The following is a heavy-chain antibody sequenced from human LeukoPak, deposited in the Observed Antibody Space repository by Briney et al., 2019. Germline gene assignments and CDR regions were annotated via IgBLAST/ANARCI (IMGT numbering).Heavy chain of an antibody. V-gene: IGHV4-30-4*01. Sequence: SETLSLTCTVSGGSISSDDYYWSWIRQPPGKGLEWIGYIYYSGSTYYNPSLKSRVTISVDTSKNQFSLKLSSVTAADTAVYYCVRDTVGARLDYWGQGTLVTVSS. D-gene: IGHD1-26*01. CDR3: VRDTVGARLDY. CDR1: GGSISSDDYY. CDR2: IYYSGST. J-gene: IGHJ4*02.